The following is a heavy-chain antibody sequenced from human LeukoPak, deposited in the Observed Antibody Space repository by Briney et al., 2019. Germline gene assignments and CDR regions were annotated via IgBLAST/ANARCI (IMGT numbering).Heavy chain of an antibody. CDR3: ARGPGYDDNTGYAFQMDV. D-gene: IGHD3-22*01. Sequence: PSETLSLTCTVSGGSISSYYWSWIRQPPGEGLEWIGFIYHSGSTNYNPSLKSRVTIAVDTSKNQFSLKLSSVTAADTAVYYCARGPGYDDNTGYAFQMDVWGQGTTVTVSS. J-gene: IGHJ6*02. CDR1: GGSISSYY. CDR2: IYHSGST. V-gene: IGHV4-59*01.